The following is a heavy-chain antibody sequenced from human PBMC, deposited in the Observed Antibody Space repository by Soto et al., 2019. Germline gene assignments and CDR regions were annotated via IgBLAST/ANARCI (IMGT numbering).Heavy chain of an antibody. CDR2: MYPNNGQT. V-gene: IGHV1-8*01. J-gene: IGHJ5*02. CDR3: ATMIRGLIHWLDP. CDR1: GDSIANCD. D-gene: IGHD3-16*01. Sequence: SVEVSCKASGDSIANCDCNWVRQATGQGPEWMGWMYPNNGQTAYARTFQGRVTMTWNSSTSTAYMELSSLTSEDMAVYYCATMIRGLIHWLDPWGQGTLVTVSS.